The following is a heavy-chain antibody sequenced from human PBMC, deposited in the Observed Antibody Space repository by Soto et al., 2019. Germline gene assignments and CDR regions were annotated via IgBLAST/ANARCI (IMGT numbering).Heavy chain of an antibody. CDR1: GGTFSSYA. V-gene: IGHV1-69*13. D-gene: IGHD3-22*01. CDR2: IIPIFGTA. Sequence: SVKVSCKASGGTFSSYAISWVRQAPGQGLEWMGGIIPIFGTANYAQKFQGRVTITADESTSTAYMELSSLRSEDTAVYYCARDRLDESSYNWFDPWGQGTLVTVSS. J-gene: IGHJ5*02. CDR3: ARDRLDESSYNWFDP.